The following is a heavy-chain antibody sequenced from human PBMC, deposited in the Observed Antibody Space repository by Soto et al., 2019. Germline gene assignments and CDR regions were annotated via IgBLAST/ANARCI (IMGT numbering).Heavy chain of an antibody. V-gene: IGHV3-74*01. D-gene: IGHD5-12*01. CDR2: INTDGGST. CDR1: GFTFSSYW. J-gene: IGHJ4*02. Sequence: GGSLRLSCAASGFTFSSYWMHWVRQAPGKGLVGVSRINTDGGSTTYADSVKGRFTISRDNAKNTLYLQMNGLGAEDTALYYCARGRVPYRGYDFFDYWGQGTLVTVSS. CDR3: ARGRVPYRGYDFFDY.